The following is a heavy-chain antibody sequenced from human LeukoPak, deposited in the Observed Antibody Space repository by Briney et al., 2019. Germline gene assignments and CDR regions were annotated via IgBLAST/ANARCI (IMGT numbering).Heavy chain of an antibody. CDR2: IYYSGST. CDR1: GGSIGNKY. J-gene: IGHJ6*03. D-gene: IGHD6-6*01. V-gene: IGHV4-59*01. CDR3: ARDWGVGGRPGYMDV. Sequence: PSETLSLTCTVSGGSIGNKYWSWIRPPPGKGLEWIGYIYYSGSTNYNPSLKSRVTILVDTSKNQFSLKLSSVTAADTAVYFCARDWGVGGRPGYMDVWGKGTTVTVSS.